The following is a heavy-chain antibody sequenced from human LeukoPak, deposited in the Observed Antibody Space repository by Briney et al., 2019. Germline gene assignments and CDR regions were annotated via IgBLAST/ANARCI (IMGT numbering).Heavy chain of an antibody. CDR1: GFTFSSYA. Sequence: GRSLRLSCAASGFTFSSYAMHWVRQAPGKGLEWVAVISYDGSNKYYADSVKGRFTISRDNSKNTLYLQMNSLRAEDTAVYYCARDTHYDSIMGYWGQGTLVTVSS. D-gene: IGHD3-22*01. J-gene: IGHJ4*02. CDR2: ISYDGSNK. CDR3: ARDTHYDSIMGY. V-gene: IGHV3-30-3*01.